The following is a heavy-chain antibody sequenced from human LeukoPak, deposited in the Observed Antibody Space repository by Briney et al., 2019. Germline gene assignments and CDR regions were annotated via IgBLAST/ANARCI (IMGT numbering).Heavy chain of an antibody. D-gene: IGHD2-2*02. CDR2: IFPHDSDI. V-gene: IGHV5-51*01. J-gene: IGHJ6*02. CDR3: ARFGIRGCISNTKCYTSFFYYGMDV. CDR1: GYSVLDYW. Sequence: GESLKTSCKGSGYSVLDYWIGWVRQKPGKGPELMGLIFPHDSDIKYSPSFQGHVTISVDKSISSAYVQWGSLKASDTAMYYCARFGIRGCISNTKCYTSFFYYGMDVWGQGTTVTVSS.